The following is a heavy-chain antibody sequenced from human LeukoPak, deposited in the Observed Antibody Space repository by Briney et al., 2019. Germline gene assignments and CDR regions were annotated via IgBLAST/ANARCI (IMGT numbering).Heavy chain of an antibody. CDR3: ASTLAARRGTSFDY. V-gene: IGHV4-59*01. CDR2: IYYSGST. J-gene: IGHJ4*02. Sequence: SETLSLTCTVSGVSISSYYWSWIRQPPGKGLEWIGYIYYSGSTNYNPSLKSRVTISVDTSKNQFSLKLSSVTAADTAVYYCASTLAARRGTSFDYWGQGTLVTVSS. D-gene: IGHD6-6*01. CDR1: GVSISSYY.